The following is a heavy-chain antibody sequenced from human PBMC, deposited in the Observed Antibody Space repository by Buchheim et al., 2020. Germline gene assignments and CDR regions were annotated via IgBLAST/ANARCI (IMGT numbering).Heavy chain of an antibody. V-gene: IGHV3-21*01. CDR3: ARDLRGAMVRAVWAFDI. CDR1: GFTFSSYS. Sequence: EVQLVESGGGLVKPGGSLRLSCAASGFTFSSYSMNWVRQAPGKGLEWVSSISSSSSYIYYADSVKGRFTISRDNAKNSLYLQMNSLRAEDTAVYYCARDLRGAMVRAVWAFDIWGQGT. D-gene: IGHD3-10*01. J-gene: IGHJ3*02. CDR2: ISSSSSYI.